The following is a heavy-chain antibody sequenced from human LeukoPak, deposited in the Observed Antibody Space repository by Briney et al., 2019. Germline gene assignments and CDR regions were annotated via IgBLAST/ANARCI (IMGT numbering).Heavy chain of an antibody. CDR1: GYTFTGYY. CDR2: INPNSGGT. V-gene: IGHV1-2*02. CDR3: ARTRLGATTDFDY. Sequence: ASVKVSCTASGYTFTGYYMHWVRQAPGQGLEWMGWINPNSGGTNYAQKFQGRVTMTRDTSISTAYMELSRLRSDDTAVYYCARTRLGATTDFDYWGQGTLVTVSS. D-gene: IGHD1-26*01. J-gene: IGHJ4*02.